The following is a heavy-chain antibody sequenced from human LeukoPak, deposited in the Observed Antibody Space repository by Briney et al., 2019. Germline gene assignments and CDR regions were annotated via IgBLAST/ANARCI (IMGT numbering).Heavy chain of an antibody. D-gene: IGHD6-25*01. CDR3: AKGPPIEAYYFDY. V-gene: IGHV3-23*01. Sequence: GGSLRLSCAASGFTFNNYAMSWVRQAPGKGLEWVSGISGSGGSTYYADSVKGRFTISRDNSKNTLDLQMHSLSAEDTAVFYCAKGPPIEAYYFDYWGQGTLVTVSS. CDR1: GFTFNNYA. CDR2: ISGSGGST. J-gene: IGHJ4*02.